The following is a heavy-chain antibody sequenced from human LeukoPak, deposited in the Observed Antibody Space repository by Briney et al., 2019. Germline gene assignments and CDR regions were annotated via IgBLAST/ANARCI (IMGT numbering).Heavy chain of an antibody. CDR3: AKEELKLRVTIFGVVIN. CDR2: ISGGGGNT. V-gene: IGHV3-23*01. Sequence: QPGGSLRLSCAASGFTFSSYAMSWVRQAPGKGLEWVSAISGGGGNTYYADSVKGRFTISRDNFKNTLYLQMNSLRAEDTAVYYCAKEELKLRVTIFGVVINWGQGTLVTVSS. J-gene: IGHJ4*02. CDR1: GFTFSSYA. D-gene: IGHD3-3*01.